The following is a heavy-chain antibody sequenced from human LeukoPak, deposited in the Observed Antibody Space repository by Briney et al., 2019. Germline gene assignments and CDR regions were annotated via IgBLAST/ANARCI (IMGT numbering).Heavy chain of an antibody. V-gene: IGHV7-4-1*02. CDR2: INTNTGNP. J-gene: IGHJ5*02. Sequence: ASVKVSCKASGYTFTGYYMHWVRQAPGQGLEWMGWINTNTGNPTYAQGFTGRFVFSLDTSVSTAYLQISSLKAEDTAVYYCAREPVMAPGGWFDPWGQGTLVTVSS. CDR3: AREPVMAPGGWFDP. CDR1: GYTFTGYY. D-gene: IGHD3-16*01.